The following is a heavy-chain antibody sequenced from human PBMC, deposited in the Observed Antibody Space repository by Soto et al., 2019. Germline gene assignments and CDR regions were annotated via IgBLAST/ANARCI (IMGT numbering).Heavy chain of an antibody. CDR2: IYYSGST. J-gene: IGHJ6*03. CDR3: ATGDEAAAGLYYCYMDF. Sequence: SETLSLTCTVSGGSISSYYWNWIRQPPGKGLEWIGYIYYSGSTNYNPSLKSRVTISVDTSKNQFSLKLSSVTAADTAVYYCATGDEAAAGLYYCYMDFWGKGTTVTVSS. CDR1: GGSISSYY. V-gene: IGHV4-59*01. D-gene: IGHD6-13*01.